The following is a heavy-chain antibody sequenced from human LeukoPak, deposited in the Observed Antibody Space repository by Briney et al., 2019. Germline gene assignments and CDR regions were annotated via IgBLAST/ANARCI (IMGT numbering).Heavy chain of an antibody. CDR2: INHSGST. CDR3: AQGGYCSGGSCYYFDY. V-gene: IGHV4-34*01. Sequence: SETLSLTYAVYGGSFSGCYWSWIRQPPGKGLEWIGEINHSGSTNYNPSLKSRVTISVDTSKNQFSLKLSSVTAADTAVYYCAQGGYCSGGSCYYFDYWGQGTLVTVSS. J-gene: IGHJ4*02. D-gene: IGHD2-15*01. CDR1: GGSFSGCY.